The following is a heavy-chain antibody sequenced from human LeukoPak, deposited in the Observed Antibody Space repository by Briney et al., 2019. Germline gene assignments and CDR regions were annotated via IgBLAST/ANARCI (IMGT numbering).Heavy chain of an antibody. J-gene: IGHJ4*02. D-gene: IGHD6-13*01. CDR3: AKDGGKFRLAADGSIDY. Sequence: GGSLRLSCAAYGITFSGYGMHWVRQAPGKGLEWVGVIWYDGSNKYYADSVKGRFTISRDNSKNTLYLQTNSLRAEDKAVYYCAKDGGKFRLAADGSIDYWGQGTLVTVSS. CDR1: GITFSGYG. V-gene: IGHV3-33*06. CDR2: IWYDGSNK.